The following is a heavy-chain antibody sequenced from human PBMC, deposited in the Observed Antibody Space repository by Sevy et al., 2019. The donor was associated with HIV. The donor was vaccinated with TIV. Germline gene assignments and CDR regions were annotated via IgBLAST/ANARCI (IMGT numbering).Heavy chain of an antibody. J-gene: IGHJ4*01. Sequence: SESLSLTCTVSGGSVSSGSYYWSWIRQPPGKGLEWIGYIYYSGSTNYNPSLKSRVTISVDTSKNQFSLKLSSVTAADTAVYYCARESLAAAGKNDYWGHGTLVTVSS. V-gene: IGHV4-61*01. CDR2: IYYSGST. CDR1: GGSVSSGSYY. D-gene: IGHD6-13*01. CDR3: ARESLAAAGKNDY.